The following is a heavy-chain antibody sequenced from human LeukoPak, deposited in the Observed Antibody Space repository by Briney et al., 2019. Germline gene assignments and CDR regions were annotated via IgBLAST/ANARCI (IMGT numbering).Heavy chain of an antibody. D-gene: IGHD6-13*01. CDR3: ASGRYSKAFDY. CDR2: IYHSGST. J-gene: IGHJ4*02. CDR1: GYSISSGYY. V-gene: IGHV4-38-2*01. Sequence: PSETLSLTCAVSGYSISSGYYWGWIRQPPGKGLEWIGSIYHSGSTYYNPSLKSRVTISVDTSKNQFSLKLSSVTAADTAVYYCASGRYSKAFDYWGQGTLVTVSS.